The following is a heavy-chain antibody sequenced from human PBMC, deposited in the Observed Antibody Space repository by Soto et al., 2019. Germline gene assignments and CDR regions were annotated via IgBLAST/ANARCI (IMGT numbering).Heavy chain of an antibody. Sequence: QVQLVQSGAEVKKPGSSVKVSCKASGGTFSSYAISWVRQAPGQGLEWMGGIIPIFGTANSAQKFQGRVTITADKSTSTAYMELSSLRSEDTAVYYCARDRMGYCSGGSCQQGGGFDYWGQGTLVPVSS. V-gene: IGHV1-69*06. J-gene: IGHJ4*02. CDR3: ARDRMGYCSGGSCQQGGGFDY. CDR1: GGTFSSYA. CDR2: IIPIFGTA. D-gene: IGHD2-15*01.